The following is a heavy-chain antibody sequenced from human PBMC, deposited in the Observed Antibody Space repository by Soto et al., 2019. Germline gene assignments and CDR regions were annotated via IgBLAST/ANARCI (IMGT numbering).Heavy chain of an antibody. V-gene: IGHV1-46*01. J-gene: IGHJ5*02. CDR2: INPSGGST. CDR3: ARVVVPTTATTSNWFDP. D-gene: IGHD4-17*01. Sequence: VSVKVSCKASGYTFTTYYLQWLRQAPGQGLEWMGIINPSGGSTNYAQRFQGRVTMTSDTSTSTVYMELSSLRADDTAVYYCARVVVPTTATTSNWFDPWGQGTLVTVSS. CDR1: GYTFTTYY.